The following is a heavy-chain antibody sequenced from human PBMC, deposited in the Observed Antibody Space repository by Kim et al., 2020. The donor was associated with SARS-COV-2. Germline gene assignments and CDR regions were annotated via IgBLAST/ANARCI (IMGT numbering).Heavy chain of an antibody. D-gene: IGHD6-13*01. CDR1: GFTFSSYE. J-gene: IGHJ3*02. V-gene: IGHV3-48*03. Sequence: GGSLRLSCAASGFTFSSYEMNWVRQAPGKGLEWVSYISSSGSTIYYADSVKGRFTISRDNAKNSLYLQMNSLRAEDTAVYYCARDGPQQLVQGGDAFDIWGQGTMVTVSS. CDR3: ARDGPQQLVQGGDAFDI. CDR2: ISSSGSTI.